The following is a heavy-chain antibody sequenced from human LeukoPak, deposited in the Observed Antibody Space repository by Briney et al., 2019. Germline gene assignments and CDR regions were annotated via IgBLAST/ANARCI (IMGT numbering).Heavy chain of an antibody. CDR1: GYTLTELS. CDR2: FDPEDGET. V-gene: IGHV1-24*01. D-gene: IGHD3-9*01. J-gene: IGHJ4*02. Sequence: ASVKVSCKVSGYTLTELSMHWVRQAPGKGLEWMGGFDPEDGETIYAQKFQGRVTMTRNTSISTAYMELSSLRSEDTAVYYCARILTGYQAVDYWGQGTLVTVSS. CDR3: ARILTGYQAVDY.